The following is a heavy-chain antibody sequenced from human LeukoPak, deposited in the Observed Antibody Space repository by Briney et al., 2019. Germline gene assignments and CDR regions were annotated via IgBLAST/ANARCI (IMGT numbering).Heavy chain of an antibody. CDR3: ARVIVVVVAATPAWFDH. CDR1: GFTFSGYA. Sequence: PGGSLRLSCAASGFTFSGYAMSWVRQALGKGLEWVSAISGSGGSTYYADSVKGRFTISRDNSKNTLYLQINSLRAEDTAVYYCARVIVVVVAATPAWFDHWGQGTLVTVSS. J-gene: IGHJ5*02. CDR2: ISGSGGST. V-gene: IGHV3-23*01. D-gene: IGHD2-15*01.